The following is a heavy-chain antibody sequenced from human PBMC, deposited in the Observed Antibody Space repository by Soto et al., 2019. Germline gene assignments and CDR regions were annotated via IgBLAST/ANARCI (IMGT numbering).Heavy chain of an antibody. CDR1: GFTFSSYA. Sequence: GGSLRLSCAASGFTFSSYAMHWVRQAPGKGLEWVAVISYDGSNKYYADSVKGRFTISRDNSKNTLYLQMNSLRAEDTAVYYCARDGPAVIYYYYGMDVWGPGPTVTLSS. CDR2: ISYDGSNK. V-gene: IGHV3-30-3*01. J-gene: IGHJ6*02. CDR3: ARDGPAVIYYYYGMDV.